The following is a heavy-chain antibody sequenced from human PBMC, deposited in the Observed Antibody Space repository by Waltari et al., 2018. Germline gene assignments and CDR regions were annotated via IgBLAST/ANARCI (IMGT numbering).Heavy chain of an antibody. D-gene: IGHD6-6*01. Sequence: QVQLQQWGAGLLKPSETLSLTCAVYGGSFSGYYWSWIRQPPGKGLEWIGEINHSGSTNYNPSLKSRVTISVDTSKNQFSLKLSSVTAADTAVYYCARGNRRAIVAARLFDYWGQGTLVIVSS. CDR2: INHSGST. CDR3: ARGNRRAIVAARLFDY. CDR1: GGSFSGYY. V-gene: IGHV4-34*01. J-gene: IGHJ4*02.